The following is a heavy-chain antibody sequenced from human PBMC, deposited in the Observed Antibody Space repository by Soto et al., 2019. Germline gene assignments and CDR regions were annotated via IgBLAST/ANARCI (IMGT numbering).Heavy chain of an antibody. V-gene: IGHV2-26*01. CDR2: IFSNDEK. CDR3: ARMERLRNYSDY. Sequence: QVTLKESGPVLVKPTETLTMTCTVSGFSLSNARMGVSWIRQPPGKALEWLAHIFSNDEKSYSTSLKSRLTISKATSKSQVVLTMTNMDPVDTATYYCARMERLRNYSDYWGQGTLVTVSS. J-gene: IGHJ4*02. CDR1: GFSLSNARMG. D-gene: IGHD1-26*01.